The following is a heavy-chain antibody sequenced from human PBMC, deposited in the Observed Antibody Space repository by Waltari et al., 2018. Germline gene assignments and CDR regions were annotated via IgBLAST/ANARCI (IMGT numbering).Heavy chain of an antibody. J-gene: IGHJ4*02. CDR3: ARAGLGSPLQWLQLLDS. D-gene: IGHD5-12*01. CDR2: IYAGSGGT. V-gene: IGHV3-53*01. CDR1: GFTMNNNH. Sequence: EVQLVESGGGLIHPGGSLRLPCAASGFTMNNNHISWVRQAPGKGLEWVSVIYAGSGGTFYAESVKGRFTVSRDKSKNTLYLDLNSLTAEDTAVYYCARAGLGSPLQWLQLLDSWGRGTLVTVSS.